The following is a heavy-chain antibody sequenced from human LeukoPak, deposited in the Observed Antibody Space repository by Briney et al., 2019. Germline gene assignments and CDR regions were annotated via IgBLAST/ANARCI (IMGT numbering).Heavy chain of an antibody. CDR2: IYYSGST. D-gene: IGHD6-19*01. Sequence: PSETLSLTCAVYGGSFSSYYWSWIRQPPGKGLEWIGYIYYSGSTNYNPSLKSRVTISVDTSKNQFSLKLSSVTAADTAVYYCAREGIAVAGTHYYYGMDVWGQGTTVTVSS. V-gene: IGHV4-59*01. CDR1: GGSFSSYY. J-gene: IGHJ6*02. CDR3: AREGIAVAGTHYYYGMDV.